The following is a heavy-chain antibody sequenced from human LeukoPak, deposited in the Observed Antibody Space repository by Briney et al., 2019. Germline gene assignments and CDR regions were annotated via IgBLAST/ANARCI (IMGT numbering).Heavy chain of an antibody. D-gene: IGHD5-24*01. CDR2: IKQDGSKK. J-gene: IGHJ4*02. CDR1: GFPFSSYW. Sequence: GGSLRLSCVASGFPFSSYWMTWVRQAPGKGLEWVANIKQDGSKKSYVDSVKGRFPISRDNAKNSLYLQMNSLRAEDTAIYYCTRVGYIDEGIDYWGQGTLVTVSS. V-gene: IGHV3-7*04. CDR3: TRVGYIDEGIDY.